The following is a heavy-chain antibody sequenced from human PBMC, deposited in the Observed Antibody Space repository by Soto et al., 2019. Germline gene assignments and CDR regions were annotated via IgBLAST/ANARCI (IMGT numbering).Heavy chain of an antibody. V-gene: IGHV5-51*01. J-gene: IGHJ4*02. CDR3: ARLGPSGWSNFDY. CDR2: IYPGDSDT. D-gene: IGHD6-19*01. Sequence: GESLKISCKGSGYSFTNYWIGWVRQKPGKGLEWMGIIYPGDSDTKYSPSFQGQVTISAGKSITTAYLQWSSLKASDTAMYYCARLGPSGWSNFDYWGQGTLVTVS. CDR1: GYSFTNYW.